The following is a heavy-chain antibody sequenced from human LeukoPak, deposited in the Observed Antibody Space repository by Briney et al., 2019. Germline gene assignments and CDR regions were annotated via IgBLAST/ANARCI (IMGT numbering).Heavy chain of an antibody. D-gene: IGHD5-24*01. J-gene: IGHJ6*02. CDR1: GGSISSYY. V-gene: IGHV4-59*01. CDR3: ARLGDGCNSLPYYYYGMDV. CDR2: IYYSGST. Sequence: SETLSLTCTVSGGSISSYYWSWIRQPPGKGLEWIGYIYYSGSTNYNPSLKSRVTISVDTSKNQFSLKLSSVTAADTAVYYCARLGDGCNSLPYYYYGMDVWGQGTTVTVSS.